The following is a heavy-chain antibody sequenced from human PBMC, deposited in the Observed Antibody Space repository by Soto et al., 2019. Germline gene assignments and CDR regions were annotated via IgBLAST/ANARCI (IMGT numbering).Heavy chain of an antibody. CDR1: GYTFTSYA. Sequence: GASVKVSCKASGYTFTSYAMHWVRQAPGQRLEWMGRINAGNGNTKYSQKFQGRVTITRDTSASTAYMELSSLRSEDTAVYYCASSYSNYALIDYYYYGMDVRGQGTTVTVSS. CDR3: ASSYSNYALIDYYYYGMDV. J-gene: IGHJ6*02. D-gene: IGHD4-4*01. V-gene: IGHV1-3*01. CDR2: INAGNGNT.